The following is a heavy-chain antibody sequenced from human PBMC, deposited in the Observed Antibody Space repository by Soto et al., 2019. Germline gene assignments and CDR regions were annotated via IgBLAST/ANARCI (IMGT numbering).Heavy chain of an antibody. J-gene: IGHJ4*02. CDR1: GFTFSNYD. Sequence: EVQVLESGGDLVQPGGSLRLSCVVSGFTFSNYDMNWVRQAPGKGLEWVSGISASGGSTHYADSVKGRFTISRDNSKNTLYLQMNSLRAEDTAVYYCAKEPTATVNCDFWGQGTLVTVSS. CDR2: ISASGGST. CDR3: AKEPTATVNCDF. V-gene: IGHV3-23*01. D-gene: IGHD4-17*01.